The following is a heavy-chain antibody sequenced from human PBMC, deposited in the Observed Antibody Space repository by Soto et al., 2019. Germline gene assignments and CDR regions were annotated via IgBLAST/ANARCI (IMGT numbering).Heavy chain of an antibody. V-gene: IGHV3-30*18. Sequence: PGGSLRLSCAASGFSFSSYGMHWVRQAPGKGLEWVAVISNDGSYKYYPDSAKGRLTVSRDNSKSTLYLQVNSPRAEDTAVYYCAKDRGRGSPAWFDPWGQGALVTVSS. CDR3: AKDRGRGSPAWFDP. CDR2: ISNDGSYK. CDR1: GFSFSSYG. D-gene: IGHD1-26*01. J-gene: IGHJ5*02.